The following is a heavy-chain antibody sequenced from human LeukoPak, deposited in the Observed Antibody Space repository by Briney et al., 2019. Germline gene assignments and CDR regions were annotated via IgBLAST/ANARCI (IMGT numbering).Heavy chain of an antibody. J-gene: IGHJ4*02. Sequence: GPLRLSCAASGFTVITNDMTWVRQAPGKGLEWVSVLYSDGNTKYADSVQGRFTISRDNSKNTLYLEMNSLSPDDTAVYYCARGVEPLAANTLAYWGQGTLVTVSS. CDR2: LYSDGNT. V-gene: IGHV3-53*01. CDR1: GFTVITND. D-gene: IGHD1-14*01. CDR3: ARGVEPLAANTLAY.